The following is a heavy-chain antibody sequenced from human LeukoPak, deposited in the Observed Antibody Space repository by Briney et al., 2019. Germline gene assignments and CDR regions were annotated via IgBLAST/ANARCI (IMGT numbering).Heavy chain of an antibody. CDR1: GYTFTSYA. Sequence: ASVKVSCKASGYTFTSYAMHWVRQAPGQRLEWMGWINAGNGNTKYSQKFQGRVTITRDTSASTAYMELSSLRSEDTAVYYCARDLEGSGWHMIPDYWGQGTLVTVSS. CDR3: ARDLEGSGWHMIPDY. V-gene: IGHV1-3*01. D-gene: IGHD6-25*01. CDR2: INAGNGNT. J-gene: IGHJ4*02.